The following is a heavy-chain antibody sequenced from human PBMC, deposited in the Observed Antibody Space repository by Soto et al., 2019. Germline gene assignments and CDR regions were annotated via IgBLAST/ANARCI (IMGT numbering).Heavy chain of an antibody. CDR3: ARAPRQGSVSYYNPYYYYGMDV. CDR1: GYTFTSYG. CDR2: ISAYNGNT. V-gene: IGHV1-18*01. D-gene: IGHD3-10*01. Sequence: QVQLVQSGAEVKKPGASVKVSCKASGYTFTSYGISWVRQAPGQGLEWMGWISAYNGNTNYAQKLQGRVTMTTDTSTSTAYMELRSLRSDDTAVYYCARAPRQGSVSYYNPYYYYGMDVWGQGTTVTVSS. J-gene: IGHJ6*02.